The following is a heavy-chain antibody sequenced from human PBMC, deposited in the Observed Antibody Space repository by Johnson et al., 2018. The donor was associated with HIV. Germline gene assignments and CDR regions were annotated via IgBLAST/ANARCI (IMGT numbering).Heavy chain of an antibody. Sequence: QVQLVESGGGVVQPGRSLRLSCAASGFTFNNYALHWVRQAPGKGLEWVALISYDGSNKYTADSVKGRFTISRDTSKNKLYLQRNSLRTEDTAVYYCAKERVDNYVGGDAFDIWCQGTMVTVSS. CDR3: AKERVDNYVGGDAFDI. CDR1: GFTFNNYA. J-gene: IGHJ3*02. V-gene: IGHV3-30*04. CDR2: ISYDGSNK. D-gene: IGHD3-16*01.